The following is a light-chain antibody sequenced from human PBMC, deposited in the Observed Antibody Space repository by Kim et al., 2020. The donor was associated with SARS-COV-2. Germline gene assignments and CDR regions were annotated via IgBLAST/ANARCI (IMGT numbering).Light chain of an antibody. V-gene: IGKV3-20*01. J-gene: IGKJ1*01. CDR3: QQYGTSPWT. Sequence: EIVLTQSPGTLSLSPGERATLSCRASQSVSSSYLAWYQQKSGQAPRLLIYGASSRATGIPDRFSGSGSGTDFTLTISRLEPEDFAVYYGQQYGTSPWTFGQGTKVDIK. CDR2: GAS. CDR1: QSVSSSY.